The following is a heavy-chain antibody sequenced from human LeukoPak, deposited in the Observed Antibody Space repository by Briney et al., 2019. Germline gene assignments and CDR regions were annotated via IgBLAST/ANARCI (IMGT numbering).Heavy chain of an antibody. V-gene: IGHV3-30-3*01. CDR1: GFTFSSYA. CDR3: ARVPAAHYYYYGMDV. Sequence: PGGSLRLSCAASGFTFSSYAMHWVRPAAGKGPEWVAVISYDGSNKYYADSVKGRFTISRDNSKNTLYLQMNSLRAEDTAAYYCARVPAAHYYYYGMDVWGQGTTVTVSS. D-gene: IGHD2-2*01. J-gene: IGHJ6*02. CDR2: ISYDGSNK.